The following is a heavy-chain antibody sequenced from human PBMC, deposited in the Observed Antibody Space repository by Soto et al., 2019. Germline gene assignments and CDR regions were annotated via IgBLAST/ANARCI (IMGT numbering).Heavy chain of an antibody. J-gene: IGHJ4*01. V-gene: IGHV3-23*01. CDR1: GFSFTKYA. D-gene: IGHD1-1*01. CDR2: ISGSAIST. Sequence: EVHLLESGGDLVQPGGSLRLSCVASGFSFTKYAMTWVRQAPGKGLEWVATISGSAISTENADSVKGRFTISRDNSKNTLFLQMQSMRAEDTATYYCVNWNDEDVDWGQGALVAVSS. CDR3: VNWNDEDVD.